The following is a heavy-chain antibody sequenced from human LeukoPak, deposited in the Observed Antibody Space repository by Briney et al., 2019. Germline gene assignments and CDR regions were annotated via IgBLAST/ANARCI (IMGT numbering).Heavy chain of an antibody. CDR3: ARRSKDSSGYYYFDY. Sequence: SETLSLSCAVYGGSFSGYFWTWIRQPPGKGLEWIGEINHSGSTNYNPSLKSRVTISVDTSKNQFSLKLTSVTAADTAVYYCARRSKDSSGYYYFDYWGQGTLVTVSS. D-gene: IGHD3-22*01. J-gene: IGHJ4*02. V-gene: IGHV4-34*01. CDR1: GGSFSGYF. CDR2: INHSGST.